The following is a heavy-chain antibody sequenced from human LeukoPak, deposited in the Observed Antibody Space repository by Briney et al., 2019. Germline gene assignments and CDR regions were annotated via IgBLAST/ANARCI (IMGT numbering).Heavy chain of an antibody. CDR3: ARGPLGYCSVTSCSFDS. J-gene: IGHJ4*02. Sequence: GGSLRLSCAASGFTFNSYWMSWVRQAPGKGLEWVANINQDGSENYYLDSVKGRFTISRDNAKNSLYLQMDSLRAEDTAVYYCARGPLGYCSVTSCSFDSWGQGTLVTVSS. CDR2: INQDGSEN. D-gene: IGHD2-2*01. CDR1: GFTFNSYW. V-gene: IGHV3-7*01.